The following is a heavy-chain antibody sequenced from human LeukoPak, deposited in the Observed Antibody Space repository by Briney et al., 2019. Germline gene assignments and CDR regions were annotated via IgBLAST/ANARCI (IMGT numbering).Heavy chain of an antibody. D-gene: IGHD3-3*01. Sequence: SETLSLTCTVSGGSISSSSYYWGWIRQPPGKGLEWIGSIYYSGSTYYNPSLKSRVTISVDKSKNQFSLKLSSVTAADTAVYYCARDRFLEWLLAGPNWFDPWGQGTLVTVSS. CDR3: ARDRFLEWLLAGPNWFDP. V-gene: IGHV4-39*02. CDR1: GGSISSSSYY. CDR2: IYYSGST. J-gene: IGHJ5*02.